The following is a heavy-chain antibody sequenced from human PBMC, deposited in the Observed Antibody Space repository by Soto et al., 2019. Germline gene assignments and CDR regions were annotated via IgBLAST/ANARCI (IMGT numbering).Heavy chain of an antibody. CDR2: ISTDKGNT. D-gene: IGHD2-21*02. CDR3: ARGRDWTSVF. V-gene: IGHV1-18*01. J-gene: IGHJ4*02. Sequence: ASVKVSCKASGYSFTTYGMTWVRQAPGQGLEWMGWISTDKGNTKYAQNFQSRATLTTDTSTSTAYMELRSLRSDDTAVYYCARGRDWTSVFWGQGTLAPVS. CDR1: GYSFTTYG.